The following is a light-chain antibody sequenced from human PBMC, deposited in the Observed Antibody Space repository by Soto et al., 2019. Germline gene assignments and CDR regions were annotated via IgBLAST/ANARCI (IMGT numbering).Light chain of an antibody. Sequence: DIVMTQSPLSLPVTPGEPASIFCRSSQSLLHSNGYNFLDWYLQKPGQSPQLLIYLGSNRASGVPDRFSGSGSGTDFTLKISRVEAEDVGIYYCMQALQTPRTFGQGTKV. CDR3: MQALQTPRT. V-gene: IGKV2-28*01. CDR1: QSLLHSNGYNF. J-gene: IGKJ1*01. CDR2: LGS.